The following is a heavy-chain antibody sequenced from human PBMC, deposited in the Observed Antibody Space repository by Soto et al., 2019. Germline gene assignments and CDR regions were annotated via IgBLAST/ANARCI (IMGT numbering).Heavy chain of an antibody. Sequence: EVQLVESGGGLVQAGGSLRLSCAASGFTFSSYSMNWVRQAPGKGLEWVSHITSSSSAIYYADSVKGRFTISRDNAKNPMEPQKNRLGAGEQAVEYWGRGAVACIGLRGQGILVTVSS. CDR3: GRGAVACIGL. CDR2: ITSSSSAI. V-gene: IGHV3-48*01. J-gene: IGHJ4*02. CDR1: GFTFSSYS. D-gene: IGHD5-12*01.